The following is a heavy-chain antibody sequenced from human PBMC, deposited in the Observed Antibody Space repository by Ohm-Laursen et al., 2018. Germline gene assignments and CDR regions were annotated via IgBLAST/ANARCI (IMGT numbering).Heavy chain of an antibody. Sequence: GTLSLTCPVSGSSISSYYWSWIRQPPGKGLEWIGYIYYSGTTNYNPSLKSRVTISVDTSKNQFSLKLSSVTAADTAVYYCARGKLGITFDYWGQGTLVTVSS. CDR3: ARGKLGITFDY. J-gene: IGHJ4*02. V-gene: IGHV4-59*01. CDR1: GSSISSYY. CDR2: IYYSGTT. D-gene: IGHD7-27*01.